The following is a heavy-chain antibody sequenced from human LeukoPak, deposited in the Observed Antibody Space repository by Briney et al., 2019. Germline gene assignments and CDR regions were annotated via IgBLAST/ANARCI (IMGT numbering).Heavy chain of an antibody. Sequence: PGRSLRLSCAASGFTFDDYAMHWVRQAPGKGLEWVSGISWNSGSIGYADSVKGRFTISRDNAKNSLYLQMNSLGAEDTALYYCAKSYCSGGSCYSIFGSWGQGTLVTVSS. CDR2: ISWNSGSI. CDR3: AKSYCSGGSCYSIFGS. CDR1: GFTFDDYA. D-gene: IGHD2-15*01. J-gene: IGHJ5*02. V-gene: IGHV3-9*01.